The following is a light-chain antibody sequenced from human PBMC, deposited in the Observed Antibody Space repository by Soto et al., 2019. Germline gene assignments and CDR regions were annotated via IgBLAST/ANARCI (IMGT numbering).Light chain of an antibody. J-gene: IGKJ2*01. CDR1: QTISSS. CDR3: QQSYSSPQMYT. CDR2: AVS. Sequence: DIQMTQSPSSLSASVGDRVTITCRASQTISSSLNWYQQKPGKAPDLLIYAVSNFQSGFTSRLSGSGSGSDFTLTISSLQPEDFATYYCQQSYSSPQMYTFGQGTRLEIK. V-gene: IGKV1-39*01.